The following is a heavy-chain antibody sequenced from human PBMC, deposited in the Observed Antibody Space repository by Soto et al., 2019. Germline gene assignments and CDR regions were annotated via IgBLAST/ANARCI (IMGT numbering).Heavy chain of an antibody. CDR2: IHYSGAT. CDR3: ARVTTVTSFDS. CDR1: GGSLSSYY. J-gene: IGHJ4*02. V-gene: IGHV4-59*01. D-gene: IGHD4-4*01. Sequence: SETLSLTCTVSGGSLSSYYWMWTRQLPGKGLEWMGYIHYSGATNYNPSLQSRVTMSVDTPKNQFSLKLTSVTAADTAVYYCARVTTVTSFDSWGQGTLVTVSS.